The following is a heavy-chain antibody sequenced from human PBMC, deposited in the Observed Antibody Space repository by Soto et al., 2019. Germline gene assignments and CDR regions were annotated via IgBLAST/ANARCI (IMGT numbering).Heavy chain of an antibody. Sequence: PSETLSLTCAVYGGSFSGYYWSWIRQPPGKGLEWIGEINHSGSTNYNPSLKSRVTISVDTSKNQFSLKLSSVTAADTAVYYCASDYSYYYYGMDVWGQRTTVTVSS. D-gene: IGHD3-10*01. V-gene: IGHV4-34*01. J-gene: IGHJ6*02. CDR3: ASDYSYYYYGMDV. CDR1: GGSFSGYY. CDR2: INHSGST.